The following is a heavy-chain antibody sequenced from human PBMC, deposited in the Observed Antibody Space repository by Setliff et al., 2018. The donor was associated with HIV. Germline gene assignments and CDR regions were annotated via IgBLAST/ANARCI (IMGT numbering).Heavy chain of an antibody. V-gene: IGHV4-61*02. J-gene: IGHJ2*01. Sequence: KTSETLSLTCTFSGDSISSGNYYWSWIRQPAGKGLEWIGRIYSTGRTNYNPSLKSRVTISSDTSKNLFSLKLTTVTAADAAVYYCTRDTGYILSGYRPHWYFDLWGRGTLVTVSS. CDR1: GDSISSGNYY. CDR3: TRDTGYILSGYRPHWYFDL. CDR2: IYSTGRT. D-gene: IGHD3-9*01.